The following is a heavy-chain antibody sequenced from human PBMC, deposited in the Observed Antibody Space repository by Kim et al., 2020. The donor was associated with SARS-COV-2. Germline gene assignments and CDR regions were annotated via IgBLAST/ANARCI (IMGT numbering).Heavy chain of an antibody. Sequence: SVKVSCKASGGTFSSYAISWVRQAPGQGLEWMGGIIPIFGTANYAQKFQGRVTITADESTSTAYMELSSLRSEDTAVYYCARGWGYCSGGSCYGPSNWGQGTLVTVSS. CDR3: ARGWGYCSGGSCYGPSN. CDR1: GGTFSSYA. CDR2: IIPIFGTA. J-gene: IGHJ4*02. V-gene: IGHV1-69*13. D-gene: IGHD2-15*01.